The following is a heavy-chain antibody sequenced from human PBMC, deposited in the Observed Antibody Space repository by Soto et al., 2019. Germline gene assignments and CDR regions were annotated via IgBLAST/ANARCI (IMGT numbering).Heavy chain of an antibody. V-gene: IGHV4-59*01. CDR1: GGSMSSYY. D-gene: IGHD3-10*01. Sequence: QVQLQESGPGLVKPSETLSLTCTVSGGSMSSYYWSWIRQPPGKGLEWIGYIYYSGSTNYNPSLKSRVTMSVDTPKNQCARKLSSVTAADTAVYYCARRGYGPGFPYYYGMDVWGQGTTVTVSS. J-gene: IGHJ6*02. CDR3: ARRGYGPGFPYYYGMDV. CDR2: IYYSGST.